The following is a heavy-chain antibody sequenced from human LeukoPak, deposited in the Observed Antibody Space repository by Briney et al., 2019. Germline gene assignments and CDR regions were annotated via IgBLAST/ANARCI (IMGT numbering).Heavy chain of an antibody. CDR2: IYHSGST. V-gene: IGHV4-30-2*01. D-gene: IGHD3-22*01. CDR1: GGSISSGGYS. CDR3: ARVPYDSSGERFDY. Sequence: SETLSLTCAVSGGSISSGGYSWSWIRQPPGKGPEWIGYIYHSGSTYYNPSLKSRVTISVDRSKNQFSLKLSSVTAADTAVYYCARVPYDSSGERFDYWGQGTLVTVSS. J-gene: IGHJ4*02.